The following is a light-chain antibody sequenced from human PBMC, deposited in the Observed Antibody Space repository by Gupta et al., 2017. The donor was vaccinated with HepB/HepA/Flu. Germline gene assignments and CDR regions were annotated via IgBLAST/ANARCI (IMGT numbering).Light chain of an antibody. Sequence: EIVLTQSPGTLSLSPGERATLSCRASQSISSSFLAWYQQKPGQAPRLLIYDASNRATGITDRFSGSGSGTDFTLTISRLEPEDFAVYYCHHYGFSDYALGGGTKVEIK. J-gene: IGKJ4*01. V-gene: IGKV3-20*01. CDR3: HHYGFSDYA. CDR1: QSISSSF. CDR2: DAS.